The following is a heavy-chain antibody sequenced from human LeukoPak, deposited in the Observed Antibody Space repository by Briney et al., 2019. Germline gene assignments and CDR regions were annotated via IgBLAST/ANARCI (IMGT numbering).Heavy chain of an antibody. CDR2: IYSSGTT. D-gene: IGHD7-27*01. J-gene: IGHJ3*02. Sequence: GGSLRLSCAASGFTVSSNYMSWVRQAPGKGLEWVTVIYSSGTTYYSDSVKGRFTISRDNSKNTLYLQMNSLRAEDTAVYYCARRSYWGAFDIWGQGTMVTVSS. CDR3: ARRSYWGAFDI. CDR1: GFTVSSNY. V-gene: IGHV3-53*01.